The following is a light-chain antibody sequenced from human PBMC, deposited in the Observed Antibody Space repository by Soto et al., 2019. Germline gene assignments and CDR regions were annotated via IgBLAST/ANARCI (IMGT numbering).Light chain of an antibody. Sequence: DIQMTQSPSSLSASIGDRVTITCRASQSISDYLNWYQQKPGNAPKLLIYSASTLHSGVPSRFSGSGSGTDFTLTISSLQPEDFATYYCQQSYRTPRTFGQGTKVDIK. J-gene: IGKJ1*01. CDR1: QSISDY. V-gene: IGKV1-39*01. CDR2: SAS. CDR3: QQSYRTPRT.